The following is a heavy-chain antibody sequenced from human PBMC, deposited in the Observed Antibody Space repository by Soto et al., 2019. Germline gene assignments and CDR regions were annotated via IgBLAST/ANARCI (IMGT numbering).Heavy chain of an antibody. CDR1: GYTFTSYG. CDR3: ARDPLSSGWYYYYYGMDV. V-gene: IGHV1-18*01. J-gene: IGHJ6*02. Sequence: QVQLVQSGAEVKKPGASVKVSCKASGYTFTSYGISWVRQAPGQGLEWMGWIRAYNGNTNYAQKLQGRVTMTTDTSTSTAYMELRSLRSDDTAVYYCARDPLSSGWYYYYYGMDVWGQGTTVTVSS. D-gene: IGHD6-19*01. CDR2: IRAYNGNT.